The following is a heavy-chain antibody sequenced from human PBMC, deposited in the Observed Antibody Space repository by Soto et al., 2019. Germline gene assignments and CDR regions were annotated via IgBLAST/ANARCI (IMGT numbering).Heavy chain of an antibody. Sequence: TSETLSLTCTVSGASLSGYYWAWIRQPPGKGLEWIGNIFYSGSTDYNPSLKSRVTMSLDTSRSHFSLKIRSATTADTAVYYCARVDWGSFDYWGQGTLVTVSS. J-gene: IGHJ4*02. V-gene: IGHV4-59*01. CDR2: IFYSGST. D-gene: IGHD3-9*01. CDR1: GASLSGYY. CDR3: ARVDWGSFDY.